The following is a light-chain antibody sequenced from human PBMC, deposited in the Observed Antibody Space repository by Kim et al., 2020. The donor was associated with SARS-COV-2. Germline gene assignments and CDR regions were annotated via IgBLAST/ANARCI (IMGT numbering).Light chain of an antibody. J-gene: IGKJ1*01. V-gene: IGKV1-NL1*01. Sequence: IGATVTSTVPASQAISTSLALLQQKSGKAPKLLVYAASKLKSGVPSRFSGSGSGTDFTLTINNLQAEDFATYHCQQYYSTRGLWSFGQGTKVDIK. CDR1: QAISTS. CDR2: AAS. CDR3: QQYYSTRGLWS.